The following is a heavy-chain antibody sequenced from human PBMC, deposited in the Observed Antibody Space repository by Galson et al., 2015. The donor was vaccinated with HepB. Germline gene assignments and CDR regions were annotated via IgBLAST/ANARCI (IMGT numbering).Heavy chain of an antibody. V-gene: IGHV1-2*04. D-gene: IGHD6-19*01. CDR2: INPNSGGT. CDR1: GYTFTGYY. Sequence: QSGAEVKKPGESLKISCKASGYTFTGYYMHWVRQAPGQGLEWMGWINPNSGGTNYAQKFQGWVTMTRDTSISTAYMELSRLRSDDTAVYYCAREKRMYSSGWSAIDYWGQGTLVTVSS. CDR3: AREKRMYSSGWSAIDY. J-gene: IGHJ4*02.